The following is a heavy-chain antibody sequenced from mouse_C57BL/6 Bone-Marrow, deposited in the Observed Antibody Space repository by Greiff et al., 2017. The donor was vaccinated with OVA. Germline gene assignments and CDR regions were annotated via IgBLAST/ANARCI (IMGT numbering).Heavy chain of an antibody. CDR1: GYTFTSYW. CDR3: ARLGRNFYYDYDGIYYYAMDY. CDR2: INPSNGGT. J-gene: IGHJ4*01. D-gene: IGHD2-4*01. Sequence: QVQLKQPGTELVKPGASVKLSCKASGYTFTSYWMHWVKQRPGQGLEWIGNINPSNGGTNYNEKFKSKATLTVDKSSSTAYMQLSSLTSEDSAVYYCARLGRNFYYDYDGIYYYAMDYWGQGTSVTVSS. V-gene: IGHV1-53*01.